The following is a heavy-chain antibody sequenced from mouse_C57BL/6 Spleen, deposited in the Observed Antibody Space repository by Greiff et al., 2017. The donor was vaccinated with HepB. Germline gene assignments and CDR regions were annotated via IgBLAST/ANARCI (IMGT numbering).Heavy chain of an antibody. J-gene: IGHJ3*01. V-gene: IGHV2-6*01. CDR1: GFSLTSYG. CDR3: ASDRFAD. Sequence: VQVVESGPGLVAPSQSLSITCTVSGFSLTSYGVDWVRQSPGKGLEWLGVIWGVGSTNYNSALKSRQSISKDNSKSHIFLKMNSLQTDDTAMYYCASDRFADWGQGTLVTVAA. CDR2: IWGVGST.